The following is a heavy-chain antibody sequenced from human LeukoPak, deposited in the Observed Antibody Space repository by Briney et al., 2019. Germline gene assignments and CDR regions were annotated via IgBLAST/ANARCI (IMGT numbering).Heavy chain of an antibody. D-gene: IGHD4-11*01. CDR1: GYTLTELS. CDR2: FDPEDGET. CDR3: ATYSTGGPYYYYYYMDV. V-gene: IGHV1-24*01. Sequence: ASVKVSCKVSGYTLTELSMHWVRQAPGKGLEWMGGFDPEDGETIYAQKFQGRVTMTEDTSTDTAYMELSSLRSEDTAVYYCATYSTGGPYYYYYYMDVWGKGTTVTVSS. J-gene: IGHJ6*03.